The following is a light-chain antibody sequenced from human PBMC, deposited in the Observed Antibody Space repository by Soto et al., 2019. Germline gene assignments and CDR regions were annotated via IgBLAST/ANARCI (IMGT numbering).Light chain of an antibody. J-gene: IGKJ1*01. Sequence: TQSPSSLSESEGDRITITCRASRDIGSDLSWYQQKPGKAPTIMIYAASNLQSGVPSRFRGSRSGTECTLTVSSLQPEDVATYYCLQDHDDSWTLGQGTKVDI. CDR1: RDIGSD. CDR3: LQDHDDSWT. V-gene: IGKV1-6*01. CDR2: AAS.